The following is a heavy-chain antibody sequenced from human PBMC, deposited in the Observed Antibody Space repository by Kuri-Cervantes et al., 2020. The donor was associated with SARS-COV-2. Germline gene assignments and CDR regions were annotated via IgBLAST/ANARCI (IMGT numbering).Heavy chain of an antibody. Sequence: LSLTCAASGFTFSSYGMHWVRQAPGKGLEWVAFIRYDGSNKYYADSVKGRFTISRDNAKNSLYLQMNSLRAEDTAVYYCARGRRIAAAGRSLKYYYYMDVWGKGTTVTVSS. CDR3: ARGRRIAAAGRSLKYYYYMDV. J-gene: IGHJ6*03. CDR2: IRYDGSNK. D-gene: IGHD6-13*01. CDR1: GFTFSSYG. V-gene: IGHV3-30*02.